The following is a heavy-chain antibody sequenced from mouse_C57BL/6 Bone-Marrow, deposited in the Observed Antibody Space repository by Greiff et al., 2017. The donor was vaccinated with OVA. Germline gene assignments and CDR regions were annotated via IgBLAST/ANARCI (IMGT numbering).Heavy chain of an antibody. V-gene: IGHV5-4*03. CDR2: ISDAGSYT. D-gene: IGHD6-1*01. J-gene: IGHJ4*01. CDR3: ARGRLCAMDD. CDR1: GFTFSSYA. Sequence: EVKLVESGGGLVKPGGSLKLSCAASGFTFSSYAMSWVRQTPEKRLEWVATISDAGSYTYYPDNVKGRFTISRDNAKNNLYLQMSHLKSEDTAMYYCARGRLCAMDDWGQGTSVTVSS.